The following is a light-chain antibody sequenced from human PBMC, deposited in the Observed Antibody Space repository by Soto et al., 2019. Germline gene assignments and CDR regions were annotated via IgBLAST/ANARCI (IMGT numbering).Light chain of an antibody. J-gene: IGKJ1*01. CDR1: QSVSSN. Sequence: EIVMTQSPATLSVSPGERATLSCRASQSVSSNLAWYQQKPGQAPKLLIYGASTMPSGVPSRFSGSGSGTDFTLTISSLQPEDFATYYCQQSYSTPLTFGQGTKV. CDR2: GAS. CDR3: QQSYSTPLT. V-gene: IGKV3-15*01.